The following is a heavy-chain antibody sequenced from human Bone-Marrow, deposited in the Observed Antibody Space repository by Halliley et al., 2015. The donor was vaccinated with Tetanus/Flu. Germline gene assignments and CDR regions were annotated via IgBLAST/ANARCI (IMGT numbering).Heavy chain of an antibody. CDR2: ISGSGGST. CDR1: GFTFSTYA. J-gene: IGHJ4*02. CDR3: AKEIYGSGSYPFDY. V-gene: IGHV3-23*01. Sequence: SLRLSCAASGFTFSTYAMSWVRQAPGKGLEWLSDISGSGGSTYYAESVKGRFTISRDNSKNTLYLQMNSLRSEDTAVYYCAKEIYGSGSYPFDYRGQGTLVTVSS. D-gene: IGHD3-10*01.